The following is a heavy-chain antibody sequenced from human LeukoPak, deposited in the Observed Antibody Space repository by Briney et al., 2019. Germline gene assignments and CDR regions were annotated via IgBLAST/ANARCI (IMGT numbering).Heavy chain of an antibody. J-gene: IGHJ4*02. CDR2: ISSTSSTI. Sequence: PGGSLRLSGVASGFTFSSYIMNWVRQAPGMGLEWVSYISSTSSTIYYADSVKGRFTISRDNAKNSLYLQMNSLRDEDTAVYYCAGSYTYDILSGLPGYWGQGTLVTVSS. V-gene: IGHV3-48*02. CDR1: GFTFSSYI. CDR3: AGSYTYDILSGLPGY. D-gene: IGHD3-9*01.